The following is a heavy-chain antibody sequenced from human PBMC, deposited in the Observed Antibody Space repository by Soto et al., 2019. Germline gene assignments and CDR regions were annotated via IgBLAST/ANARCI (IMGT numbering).Heavy chain of an antibody. CDR1: GYSFTSYS. Sequence: DSLKISCKASGYSFTSYSIGWLRQMPGKGLEWMGIIYPGDSDTRYSPSFQGQVTISADKSISTAYLQWSSLKASDTAMYYCARQSGYDPLTNWYFDLWGRGTLVTVSS. CDR3: ARQSGYDPLTNWYFDL. V-gene: IGHV5-51*01. J-gene: IGHJ2*01. D-gene: IGHD6-25*01. CDR2: IYPGDSDT.